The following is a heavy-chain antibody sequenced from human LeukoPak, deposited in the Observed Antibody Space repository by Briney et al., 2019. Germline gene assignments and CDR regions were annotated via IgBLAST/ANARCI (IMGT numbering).Heavy chain of an antibody. Sequence: GGSLRLSCAASGFTFSSYSMNWVRQAPGKGLEWVAVISYDGSNKYYADSVKGRFTISRDNAKNSLYLQMNSLRAEDTAVYYCARGGKWELLFDYWGQGTLVTVSS. D-gene: IGHD1-26*01. CDR2: ISYDGSNK. CDR3: ARGGKWELLFDY. J-gene: IGHJ4*02. V-gene: IGHV3-30*03. CDR1: GFTFSSYS.